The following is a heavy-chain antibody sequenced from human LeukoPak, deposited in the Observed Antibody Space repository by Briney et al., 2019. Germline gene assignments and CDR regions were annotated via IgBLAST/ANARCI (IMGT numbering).Heavy chain of an antibody. CDR1: GFTFSSYG. CDR3: AKEFSGHLASFEY. J-gene: IGHJ4*02. CDR2: TSFDGSYK. Sequence: GGSLRLSCAASGFTFSSYGMHWVRQAPGKGLEWVAMTSFDGSYKNYADSVKGRFTISRDNSKNRLYLQMNSLRAEDTAVYYCAKEFSGHLASFEYWGQGTLVTVSS. V-gene: IGHV3-30*18. D-gene: IGHD3-22*01.